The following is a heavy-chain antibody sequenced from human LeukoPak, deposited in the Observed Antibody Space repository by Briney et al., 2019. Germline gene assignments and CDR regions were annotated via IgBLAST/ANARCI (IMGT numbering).Heavy chain of an antibody. CDR1: GGSIRSYY. CDR3: ARSTNNSFDY. Sequence: SETLSLTCTVSGGSIRSYYWSWIRQPPGKGLEWIAFFYYSDSTNYNPSLKSRVTISVDTSKNQLSLKMSSVTAADTAVYYCARSTNNSFDYWGQGTLVTVSS. J-gene: IGHJ4*02. V-gene: IGHV4-59*01. CDR2: FYYSDST. D-gene: IGHD5-24*01.